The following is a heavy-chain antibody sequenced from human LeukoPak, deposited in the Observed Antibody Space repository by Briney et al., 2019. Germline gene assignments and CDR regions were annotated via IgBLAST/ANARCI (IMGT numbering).Heavy chain of an antibody. V-gene: IGHV4-34*01. Sequence: SETLSLTCAVYGGSFSGYYWSWIRQPPGKGLEWIGEINHSGSTNYNPSLKSRVTISVDTSKNQFSLKLSSVPAADTAVYYCARGFYGYVWGSYRYEGNWFDPWGQGTLVTVSS. J-gene: IGHJ5*02. D-gene: IGHD3-16*02. CDR3: ARGFYGYVWGSYRYEGNWFDP. CDR1: GGSFSGYY. CDR2: INHSGST.